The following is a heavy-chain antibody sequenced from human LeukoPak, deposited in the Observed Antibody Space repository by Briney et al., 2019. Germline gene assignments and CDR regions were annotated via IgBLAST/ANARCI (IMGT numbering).Heavy chain of an antibody. J-gene: IGHJ4*02. CDR1: GFTFSSSA. V-gene: IGHV3-23*01. CDR3: AKDARPSY. Sequence: PGGSLRLSCAASGFTFSSSAMSWVRQAPGKGLEWVSAITGGGGSTYYADSVKGRFTISRDNSKNTLYLQMNSLRADDTAVYYCAKDARPSYWGQGTLVTVS. CDR2: ITGGGGST.